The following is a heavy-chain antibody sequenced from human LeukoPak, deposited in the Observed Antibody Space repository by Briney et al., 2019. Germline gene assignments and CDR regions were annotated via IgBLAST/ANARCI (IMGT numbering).Heavy chain of an antibody. CDR2: XSGNGXGI. V-gene: IGHV3-23*01. J-gene: IGHJ2*01. D-gene: IGHD6-19*01. CDR1: XXXXXXXX. Sequence: PGGSLRLSCAASXXXXXXXXXXXVXXXXXXXXXXXXXXSGNGXGIYXADSVKGRFTISRDNSKNTLFLQMNSLRAEDTAVYFCAKDPRVGMAGSWYFDLWGRGTLVTVSS. CDR3: AKDPRVGMAGSWYFDL.